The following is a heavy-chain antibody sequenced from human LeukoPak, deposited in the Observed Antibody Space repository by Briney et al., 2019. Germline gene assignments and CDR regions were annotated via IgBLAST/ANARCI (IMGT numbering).Heavy chain of an antibody. J-gene: IGHJ4*02. D-gene: IGHD5-18*01. Sequence: GGSLRLSCVASGFTFSSYAMHWVRQAPGKGLEWVAVISYDGSNKYYADSVKGRFTISRDNSKNTLYLQMNSLRAEDTAVYYCARGGYSYGYDLPIDYWGQGTLVTVSS. CDR1: GFTFSSYA. V-gene: IGHV3-30-3*01. CDR2: ISYDGSNK. CDR3: ARGGYSYGYDLPIDY.